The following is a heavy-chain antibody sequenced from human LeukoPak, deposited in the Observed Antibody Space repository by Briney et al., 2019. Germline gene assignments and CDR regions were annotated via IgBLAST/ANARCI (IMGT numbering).Heavy chain of an antibody. CDR2: ISGSSSYI. J-gene: IGHJ2*01. CDR1: GFTFSSYS. CDR3: ARDETDNWYFDL. Sequence: GGSLRLSCAASGFTFSSYSMNWVRQAPGKGLKWVSSISGSSSYIYYADSVKGRFTISRDNAKNSLFLQMNSPRAEDTAVYYCARDETDNWYFDLWGRGTLVTVSS. V-gene: IGHV3-21*01.